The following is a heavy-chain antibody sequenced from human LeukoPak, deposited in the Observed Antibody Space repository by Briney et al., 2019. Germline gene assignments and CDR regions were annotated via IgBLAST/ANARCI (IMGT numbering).Heavy chain of an antibody. Sequence: ASVKVSCKASGYTFTGYYIHWVRQAPGQGLEWMGWINPNSGGTNYAQKFQGRVTMTRDTSISTVYMELSRLRSDDTAVYYCARSPYHYYGSGSPQDDAFDIWGQGTVVTVSS. CDR1: GYTFTGYY. J-gene: IGHJ3*02. CDR3: ARSPYHYYGSGSPQDDAFDI. V-gene: IGHV1-2*02. CDR2: INPNSGGT. D-gene: IGHD3-10*01.